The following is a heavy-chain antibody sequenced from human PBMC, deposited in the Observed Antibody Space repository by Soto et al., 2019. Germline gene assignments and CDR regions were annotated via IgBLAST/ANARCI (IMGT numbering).Heavy chain of an antibody. D-gene: IGHD5-18*01. J-gene: IGHJ4*02. Sequence: GSRPTRVNTTQARTLTVTFPSVSLTTRERGVSWSRQPPGKALEWHALIYCEDDERYSPSLKRRLTITKHTSKNQVILTMTNMQPVHIVLFYCTHRARRYSYHFDYWGQGTLAT. V-gene: IGHV2-5*02. CDR2: IYCEDDE. CDR3: THRARRYSYHFDY. CDR1: SVSLTTRERG.